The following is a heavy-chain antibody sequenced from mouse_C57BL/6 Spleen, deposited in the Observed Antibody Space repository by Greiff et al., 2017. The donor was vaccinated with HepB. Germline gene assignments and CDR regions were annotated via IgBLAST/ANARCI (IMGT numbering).Heavy chain of an antibody. V-gene: IGHV1-82*01. CDR2: IYPGDGDT. Sequence: VQRVESGPELVKPGASVKISCKASGYAFSSSWMNWVKQRPGKGLEWIGRIYPGDGDTNYNGKFKGKATLTADKSSSTAYMQLSSLTSEDSAVYFCARSRDGYHYAMDYWGQGTSVTVSS. CDR1: GYAFSSSW. J-gene: IGHJ4*01. D-gene: IGHD2-3*01. CDR3: ARSRDGYHYAMDY.